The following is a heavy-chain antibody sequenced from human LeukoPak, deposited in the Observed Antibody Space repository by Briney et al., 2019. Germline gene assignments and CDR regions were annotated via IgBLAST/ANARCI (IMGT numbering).Heavy chain of an antibody. CDR2: ISDSGSTI. CDR3: ARALNRIPDY. Sequence: RSGGPLRLSCAASGFTFSDYYMTWIRQAPGEGLEGVSYISDSGSTIYYADSVKGRFTISRGNAKNSLYLRMNSLRVEDTAVYYCARALNRIPDYWGQGALVTVSS. D-gene: IGHD3-16*01. V-gene: IGHV3-11*04. J-gene: IGHJ4*02. CDR1: GFTFSDYY.